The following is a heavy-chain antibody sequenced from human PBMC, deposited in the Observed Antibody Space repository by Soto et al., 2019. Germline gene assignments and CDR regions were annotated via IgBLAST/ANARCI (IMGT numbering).Heavy chain of an antibody. V-gene: IGHV4-34*01. J-gene: IGHJ4*02. CDR2: INHSGST. Sequence: SETLSLTCAFYGGSFSGYYWSWIRQPPGKGLEWIGEINHSGSTNYNPSLKSRVTISVDTSKNQFSLKLSSVTAADTAVYYCARDPNIVVVVAAGLNDYWGQGTLVTVSS. D-gene: IGHD2-15*01. CDR3: ARDPNIVVVVAAGLNDY. CDR1: GGSFSGYY.